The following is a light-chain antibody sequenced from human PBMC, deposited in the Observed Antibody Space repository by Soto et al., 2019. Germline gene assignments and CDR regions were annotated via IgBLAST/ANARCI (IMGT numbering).Light chain of an antibody. Sequence: QPVLTQSPSASASLGASVKLTCTLSSGHSSYAIAWHQQQPEKGPRYLMKLNSDGSHSKGDGIPDRFSGSSSGAERYLTIASLQSEDEADYYCQTCGTDIVVFGGGTKVTVL. CDR2: LNSDGSH. CDR3: QTCGTDIVV. J-gene: IGLJ2*01. CDR1: SGHSSYA. V-gene: IGLV4-69*01.